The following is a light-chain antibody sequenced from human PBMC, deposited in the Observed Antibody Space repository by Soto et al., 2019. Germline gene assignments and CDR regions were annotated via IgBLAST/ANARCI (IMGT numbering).Light chain of an antibody. CDR3: QQRLTWPIT. CDR1: ESVRDE. CDR2: DSS. Sequence: EAVLTQSPATLSLSPGGRATPSCRASESVRDELGWYQQKPGQAPRLVIFDSSRRATGIPARFSGSGYGTDFTLSISSLEPEDFAVYYCQQRLTWPITFGQGTRLEI. J-gene: IGKJ5*01. V-gene: IGKV3-11*01.